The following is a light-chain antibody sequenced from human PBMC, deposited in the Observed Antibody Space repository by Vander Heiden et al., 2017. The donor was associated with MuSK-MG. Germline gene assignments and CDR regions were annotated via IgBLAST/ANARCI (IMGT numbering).Light chain of an antibody. CDR3: QHYYGGLRV. V-gene: IGLV7-43*01. Sequence: QTVVTPQPSVPVSLGGRVSLTCASSTGAVISGYYLTWYQQKPGQAPRARMYSTSNKHSCTPARFSGSLLGGKAELTLSGVQPEDEAEDYCQHYYGGLRVCGGASKLNVL. J-gene: IGLJ2*01. CDR1: TGAVISGYY. CDR2: STS.